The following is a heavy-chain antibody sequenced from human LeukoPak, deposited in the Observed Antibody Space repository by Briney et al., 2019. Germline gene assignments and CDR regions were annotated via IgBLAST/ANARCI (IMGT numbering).Heavy chain of an antibody. CDR1: GFTFSSYG. Sequence: PGGSLRLSCAASGFTFSSYGMHRVRQAPGKGLEGVAVIWYDGSNKYYADSVKGRFTISRDNSKNTLYLQMNSLRAEDTAVYYCARDYYYDSSGYRIFDYWGQGTLVTVSS. J-gene: IGHJ4*02. D-gene: IGHD3-22*01. V-gene: IGHV3-33*01. CDR2: IWYDGSNK. CDR3: ARDYYYDSSGYRIFDY.